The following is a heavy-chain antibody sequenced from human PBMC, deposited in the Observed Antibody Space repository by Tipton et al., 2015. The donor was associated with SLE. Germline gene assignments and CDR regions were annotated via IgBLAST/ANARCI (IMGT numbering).Heavy chain of an antibody. CDR3: ARGGKFVYPDLVIGF. Sequence: QLVQSGAEVKKPGASVKVSCKTSGYIFTSYFLHWVRQAPGQGLEWMGIINPSGGRTRYAQKFQGRVSMTRDTSTSTVYMELSSLRSEDTAVYYCARGGKFVYPDLVIGFWGQGTLVTVSS. CDR1: GYIFTSYF. CDR2: INPSGGRT. V-gene: IGHV1-46*01. D-gene: IGHD6-6*01. J-gene: IGHJ4*02.